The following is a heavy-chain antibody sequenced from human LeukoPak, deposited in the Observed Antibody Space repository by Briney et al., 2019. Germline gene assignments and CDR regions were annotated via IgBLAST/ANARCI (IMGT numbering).Heavy chain of an antibody. V-gene: IGHV1-46*01. Sequence: ASVKVSCKASGYTFTSYYMHWVRQAPGQGLEWMGIINPSGGSTSYAQKFQGRVTMTRDTSTSTVYMELSSLRSEDTAVYYCARDPLLDYDFWSGFGPWGQGTLVTVSS. J-gene: IGHJ5*02. CDR2: INPSGGST. D-gene: IGHD3-3*01. CDR3: ARDPLLDYDFWSGFGP. CDR1: GYTFTSYY.